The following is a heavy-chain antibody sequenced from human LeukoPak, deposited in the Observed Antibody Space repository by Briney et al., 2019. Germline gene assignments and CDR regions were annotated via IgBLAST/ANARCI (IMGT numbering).Heavy chain of an antibody. V-gene: IGHV4-34*01. J-gene: IGHJ6*03. CDR3: ARGGVAAAGYYHYYYMDV. D-gene: IGHD6-13*01. CDR2: INHSGST. CDR1: GGSFSGYY. Sequence: ETLSLTCAVYGGSFSGYYWSWIRQPPGKGLEWIGEINHSGSTNYNPSLKSRVTISVDTSKNQFSLKLSSVTAADTAVYYCARGGVAAAGYYHYYYMDVWGKGTTVTISS.